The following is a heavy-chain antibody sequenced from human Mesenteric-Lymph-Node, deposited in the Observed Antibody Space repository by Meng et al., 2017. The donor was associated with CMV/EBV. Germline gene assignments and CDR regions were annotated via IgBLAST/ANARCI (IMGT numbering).Heavy chain of an antibody. J-gene: IGHJ4*02. D-gene: IGHD3-3*01. Sequence: GGSLRLSCAASGFTFSSYAMTWIRQAPGKGLEWLSYISYTGSTIYYTDSVKGRFTISRDNAKNSLYLQMNSLRAEDTAVYYCARVRNYDFWSGYFDYWGQGTLVTVSS. CDR1: GFTFSSYA. V-gene: IGHV3-11*01. CDR3: ARVRNYDFWSGYFDY. CDR2: ISYTGSTI.